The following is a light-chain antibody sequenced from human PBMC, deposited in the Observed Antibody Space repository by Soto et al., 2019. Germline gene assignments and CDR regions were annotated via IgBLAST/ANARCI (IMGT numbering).Light chain of an antibody. V-gene: IGKV1-33*01. CDR1: HDITSY. CDR3: QKCDYLPI. Sequence: DLQMTQSPSSLSASVGDRVTSTCQASHDITSYLNWYQHKPGKAPKLLIYDASILEAGVPSRFSGTGSGTDFTFTISSLQPEDVATYYCQKCDYLPIFGPGTTVDFK. J-gene: IGKJ3*01. CDR2: DAS.